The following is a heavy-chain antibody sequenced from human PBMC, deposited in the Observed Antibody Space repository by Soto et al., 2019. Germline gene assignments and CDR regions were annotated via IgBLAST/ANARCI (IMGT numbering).Heavy chain of an antibody. V-gene: IGHV3-33*01. CDR1: GFTFSSYG. Sequence: QVQLVESGGGVVQPGRSLRLSCAASGFTFSSYGMHWVRQAPGKGLEWVAVIWYDGSNKYYADSVKGRFTISRDNSKNTLYLQMNSLSAEDTAVYYCARDVSSGWYPGFDYWGQGTLVTVSS. J-gene: IGHJ4*02. CDR3: ARDVSSGWYPGFDY. CDR2: IWYDGSNK. D-gene: IGHD6-19*01.